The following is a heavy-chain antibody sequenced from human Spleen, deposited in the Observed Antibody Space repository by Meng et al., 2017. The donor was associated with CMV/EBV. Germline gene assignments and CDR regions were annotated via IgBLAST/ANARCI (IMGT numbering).Heavy chain of an antibody. Sequence: GESLKISCAASGFTLSSYPMHWVRQAPGKGLEWVAFISFDGKDKFYAGSVKGRFTISRDNSKNTLYLQMNSLRAEDTAVYYCARRECSTSCYNYGMDVWGQGTTVTVSS. J-gene: IGHJ6*02. D-gene: IGHD2-2*02. CDR1: GFTLSSYP. V-gene: IGHV3-30*14. CDR2: ISFDGKDK. CDR3: ARRECSTSCYNYGMDV.